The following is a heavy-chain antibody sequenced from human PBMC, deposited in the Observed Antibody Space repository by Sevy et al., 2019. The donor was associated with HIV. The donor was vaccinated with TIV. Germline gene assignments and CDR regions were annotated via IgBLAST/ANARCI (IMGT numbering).Heavy chain of an antibody. CDR3: ASPTVTTSY. CDR2: IIIGSNYI. J-gene: IGHJ4*02. D-gene: IGHD4-17*01. V-gene: IGHV3-21*01. Sequence: GGSLRLSCAASGFTFSSYTMDWVRQAPGKGLEWVSSIIIGSNYIYYADSLKGRFTISRDNAKNSLYLQMNSLRAEDTAVYYCASPTVTTSYWGQGTLVTVSS. CDR1: GFTFSSYT.